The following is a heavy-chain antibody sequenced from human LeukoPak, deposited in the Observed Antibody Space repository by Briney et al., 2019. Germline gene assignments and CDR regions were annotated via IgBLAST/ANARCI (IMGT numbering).Heavy chain of an antibody. CDR2: IYYSGSN. CDR3: ARSRGYYGSGSYAAIRY. D-gene: IGHD3-10*01. V-gene: IGHV4-59*12. J-gene: IGHJ4*02. Sequence: PSESLSLTCTVSGGSISRYYWSWIRQPPGEGLGWVGYIYYSGSNNSNPSLTSRVTISVATSKNQFSLTLSSVTAADTAVYYCARSRGYYGSGSYAAIRYWGQGTLVTVSS. CDR1: GGSISRYY.